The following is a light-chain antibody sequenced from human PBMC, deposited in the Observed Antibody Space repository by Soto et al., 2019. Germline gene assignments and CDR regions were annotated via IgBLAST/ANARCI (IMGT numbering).Light chain of an antibody. CDR1: QGISSS. Sequence: DIQFTQHPSFLSASVGARLSITCRASQGISSSLAWYQQKPGEAPKLLIYAASTMQSGVPARFSGSGYGTEFTLTISSLQPEDFASYYCQLLDSCPLTFGRGTRLEN. CDR3: QLLDSCPLT. J-gene: IGKJ5*01. V-gene: IGKV1-9*01. CDR2: AAS.